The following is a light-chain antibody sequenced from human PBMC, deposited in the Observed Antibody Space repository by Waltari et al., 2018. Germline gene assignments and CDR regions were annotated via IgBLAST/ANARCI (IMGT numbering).Light chain of an antibody. J-gene: IGLJ3*02. CDR1: SSDAGSYNL. V-gene: IGLV2-23*03. CDR2: EGN. CDR3: CSYAGSNTFVV. Sequence: QSALTQPASVSGSPGQSITLSSTGTSSDAGSYNLVSLYQQHPGKAPKLIVYEGNKRPSGVSNRFSGSKSGNTASLTISGLQGEDEADYHCCSYAGSNTFVVFGGGTKLTVL.